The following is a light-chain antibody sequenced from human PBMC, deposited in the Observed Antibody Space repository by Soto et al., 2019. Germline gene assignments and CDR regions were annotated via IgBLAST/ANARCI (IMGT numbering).Light chain of an antibody. V-gene: IGKV1-9*01. J-gene: IGKJ4*01. CDR3: QPRSNWPLT. Sequence: IQLTQYPSSLSASLGDRVTSTCMASQVISSHLAWYQQKPGKSPKLLIYAASTFQTGVPPRFSGSGSGTDFTPTISSLEPEDFAVYYCQPRSNWPLTVGGGTKVEIK. CDR1: QVISSH. CDR2: AAS.